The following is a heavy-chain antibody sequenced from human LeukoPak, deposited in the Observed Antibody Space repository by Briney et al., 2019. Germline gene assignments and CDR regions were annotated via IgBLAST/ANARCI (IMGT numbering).Heavy chain of an antibody. V-gene: IGHV2-5*01. D-gene: IGHD2-21*01. Sequence: SGPALVKPTQTLTLTCTFSGVSLSTSGVTVGWIRQPPVKALEGLTLIYWNDDKLYNPSLKSMLTIHKEPSKNQVVLTKANIEPVDTAPYSCARGLGIVDKSAHRLHFHGLAVWGKGTTLTVYS. J-gene: IGHJ6*04. CDR1: GVSLSTSGVT. CDR3: ARGLGIVDKSAHRLHFHGLAV. CDR2: IYWNDDK.